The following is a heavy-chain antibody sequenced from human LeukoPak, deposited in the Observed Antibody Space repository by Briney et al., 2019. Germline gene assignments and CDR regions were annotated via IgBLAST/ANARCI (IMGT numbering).Heavy chain of an antibody. D-gene: IGHD2-15*01. V-gene: IGHV4-30-4*08. Sequence: TLSLTCTVSGGSISSGDYYWSWIRQPPGKGLEWFGYIYYSGSTYYNPSLTSRVTISVDTSKNQFPLKLSSVTAADTAVYFCAARSWGYSAPDYWGQGTLVTVSS. J-gene: IGHJ4*02. CDR2: IYYSGST. CDR1: GGSISSGDYY. CDR3: AARSWGYSAPDY.